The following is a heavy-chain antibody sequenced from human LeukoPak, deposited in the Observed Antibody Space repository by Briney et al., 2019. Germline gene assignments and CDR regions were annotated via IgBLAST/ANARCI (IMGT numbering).Heavy chain of an antibody. J-gene: IGHJ4*02. CDR2: INHSGST. CDR1: GGSFSGYY. V-gene: IGHV4-34*01. D-gene: IGHD3-9*01. CDR3: ARVGYDILTGSSPFDY. Sequence: LETLSLTCAVYGGSFSGYYWSWIRQPPGKGLEWIGEINHSGSTNYNPSLKSRVTISVDTSKNQFSLKLSSVTAADTAVYYCARVGYDILTGSSPFDYWGQGTLVTVSS.